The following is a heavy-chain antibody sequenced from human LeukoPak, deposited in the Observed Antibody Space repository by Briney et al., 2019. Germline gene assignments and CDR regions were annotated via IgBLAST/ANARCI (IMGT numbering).Heavy chain of an antibody. CDR3: VADHPNYDY. CDR2: IVVGSGRT. Sequence: SVKVSCKASGFTPGSAVQWVRQARGQRLEWIGWIVVGSGRTNYAQQFQERVTITRDMSTNTDYMELSSLRSEDTAVYYCVADHPNYDYWGQGTLITVSS. D-gene: IGHD5-24*01. V-gene: IGHV1-58*01. J-gene: IGHJ4*02. CDR1: GFTPGSA.